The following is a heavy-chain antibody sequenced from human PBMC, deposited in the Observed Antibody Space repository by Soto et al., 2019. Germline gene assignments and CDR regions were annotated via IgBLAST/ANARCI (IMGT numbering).Heavy chain of an antibody. V-gene: IGHV4-30-2*01. CDR1: GGSISSGDYS. J-gene: IGHJ4*02. CDR3: ARGSYGAGYDY. D-gene: IGHD3-10*01. Sequence: PSETLSLTCAVSGGSISSGDYSWSWIRQPPGKGLELIGYVFHSGSTYYSPSLKSRVTISIDGSKNQFSLKLTSVTAADTAVYYCARGSYGAGYDYWGQGILVTVSS. CDR2: VFHSGST.